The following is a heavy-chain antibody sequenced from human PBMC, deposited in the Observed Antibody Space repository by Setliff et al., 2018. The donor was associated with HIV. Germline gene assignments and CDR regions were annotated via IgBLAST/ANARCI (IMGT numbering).Heavy chain of an antibody. CDR1: GGSISSGGFY. V-gene: IGHV4-61*02. D-gene: IGHD2-2*01. J-gene: IGHJ3*02. Sequence: KPSETLSLTCTVSGGSISSGGFYWYWIRQPAGKGLEWIGRIYTSGTTNYNPSLKSRVTISMDTSKSQFPLRLTSVTAADTAVYYCAGQDIGAVPALGAFDIWGQGTMVTVSS. CDR2: IYTSGTT. CDR3: AGQDIGAVPALGAFDI.